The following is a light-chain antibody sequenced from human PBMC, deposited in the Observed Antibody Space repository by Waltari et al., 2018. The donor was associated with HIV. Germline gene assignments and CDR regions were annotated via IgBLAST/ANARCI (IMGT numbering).Light chain of an antibody. J-gene: IGLJ3*02. CDR1: SSNIGAGYY. V-gene: IGLV1-40*01. Sequence: QSVLTQPPSVSGAPGQRVTISCTGSSSNIGAGYYVHWYQQLPGTAPKLLIYGNINRPSGVPDRFSGSKSGTSASLAITGLQTEDEAVYYCQSYDSSLSGSVFGGGTKLTVL. CDR3: QSYDSSLSGSV. CDR2: GNI.